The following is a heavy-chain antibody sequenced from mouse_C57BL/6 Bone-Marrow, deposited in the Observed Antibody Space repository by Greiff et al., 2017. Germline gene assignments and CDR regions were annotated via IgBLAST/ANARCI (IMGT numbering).Heavy chain of an antibody. D-gene: IGHD1-1*01. J-gene: IGHJ3*01. V-gene: IGHV1-31*01. CDR3: AREGYYYGSSGFAY. Sequence: EVKLQESGPELVKPGASVKISCKASGYSFTGYYMHWVKQSHGNILDWIGYIYPYNGVSSYNQKFKGKATLTVDKSSSTAYMELRSLTSEDSAVYYCAREGYYYGSSGFAYWGQGTLVTVSA. CDR2: IYPYNGVS. CDR1: GYSFTGYY.